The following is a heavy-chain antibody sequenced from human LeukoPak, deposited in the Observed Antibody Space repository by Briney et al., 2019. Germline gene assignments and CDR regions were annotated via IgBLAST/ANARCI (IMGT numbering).Heavy chain of an antibody. J-gene: IGHJ4*02. V-gene: IGHV4-4*07. Sequence: SETLSLTCTVAGGSISSYYWSWIRQPAGKGLEWIGRIYTSGSTNYNPSLKSRVTMSVDTSKNQFSLKLSSVTAADTAVYYCAGNYDILTGVDYWGQGTLVTVSS. D-gene: IGHD3-9*01. CDR2: IYTSGST. CDR1: GGSISSYY. CDR3: AGNYDILTGVDY.